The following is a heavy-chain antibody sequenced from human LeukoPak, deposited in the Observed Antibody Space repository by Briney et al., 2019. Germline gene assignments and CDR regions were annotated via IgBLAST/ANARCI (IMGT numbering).Heavy chain of an antibody. CDR3: ARVPPPGGGQWLVQEYFQH. CDR2: ISYDGSNK. J-gene: IGHJ1*01. V-gene: IGHV3-30-3*01. Sequence: QPGRSLRLSCAASGFTFSSYAMHWVRQAPGKGLEWVAVISYDGSNKYYADSVKGRFTISRDNSKNTLYLQMNSLRAEDTAVYYCARVPPPGGGQWLVQEYFQHWGQGTLVTVSS. D-gene: IGHD6-19*01. CDR1: GFTFSSYA.